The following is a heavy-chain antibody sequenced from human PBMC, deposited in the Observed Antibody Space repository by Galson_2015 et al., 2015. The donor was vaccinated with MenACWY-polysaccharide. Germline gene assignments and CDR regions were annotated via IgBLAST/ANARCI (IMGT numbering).Heavy chain of an antibody. D-gene: IGHD3-22*01. CDR1: GFTVSSNY. J-gene: IGHJ2*01. CDR3: ARGYYDTSGYLYVYFDL. V-gene: IGHV3-66*02. Sequence: SLRLSCAASGFTVSSNYMSWVRQAPGKGLEWVSVIYSGGSTYYADSVKGRFTISRDNSENTLYLQMNSLRAEDTAVYYCARGYYDTSGYLYVYFDLWGRGTLVTVTS. CDR2: IYSGGST.